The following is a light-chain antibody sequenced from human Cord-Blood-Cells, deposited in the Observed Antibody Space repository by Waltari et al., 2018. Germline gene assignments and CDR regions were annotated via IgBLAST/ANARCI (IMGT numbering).Light chain of an antibody. V-gene: IGLV2-14*01. Sequence: QSALTQPAPVSGSPGQSTTTSCTGTSSDVGGYNYVSWSQKHPGKAPQLMIYDVSKRPSRVSNRLSGSQSGNTASLTISGLQAEDEADYYCSSYTSSSTFVFGTGTNVTVL. CDR3: SSYTSSSTFV. CDR1: SSDVGGYNY. J-gene: IGLJ1*01. CDR2: DVS.